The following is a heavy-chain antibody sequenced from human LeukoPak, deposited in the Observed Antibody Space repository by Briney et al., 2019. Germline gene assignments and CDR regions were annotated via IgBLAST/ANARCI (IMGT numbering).Heavy chain of an antibody. Sequence: ASVKVSCKASGYTFTSYYMHWVRQAPGQGLEWMGIINPSGGSTSYAQKFQGRVTMTRDTSTSTVYMELSSLRSEDTAVYYCARDYCGVDCHSDAFDIWGQGTMVTVSS. CDR2: INPSGGST. CDR3: ARDYCGVDCHSDAFDI. D-gene: IGHD2-21*02. J-gene: IGHJ3*02. CDR1: GYTFTSYY. V-gene: IGHV1-46*01.